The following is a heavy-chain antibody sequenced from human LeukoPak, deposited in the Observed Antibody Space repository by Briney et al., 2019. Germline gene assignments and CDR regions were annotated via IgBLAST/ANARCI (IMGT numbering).Heavy chain of an antibody. J-gene: IGHJ4*02. CDR3: AKAESWRWLQLLHDY. D-gene: IGHD5-24*01. CDR2: ISGSGGST. Sequence: TGGSLRLSCAASGFTFSSYAMSWVRQTPGKRLEWVSAISGSGGSTYYADSVKGRFTISRDNSKNTLYLQMNSLRAEDTAVYYCAKAESWRWLQLLHDYWGQGTLVTVSS. V-gene: IGHV3-23*01. CDR1: GFTFSSYA.